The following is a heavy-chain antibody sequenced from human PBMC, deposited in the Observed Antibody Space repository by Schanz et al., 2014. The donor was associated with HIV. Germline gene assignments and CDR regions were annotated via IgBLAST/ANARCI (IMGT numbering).Heavy chain of an antibody. J-gene: IGHJ3*01. CDR1: GDTVDNYV. CDR3: ARGGYYEDEEGYSIDSFDV. Sequence: QVQLVQSGAEVTKPGSSVKVSCKASGDTVDNYVISWVRQALGQGPEWMGGILRLSGTPTYAQEFQDRVTITADESTNTAYLELRSLRSGDTAVYYCARGGYYEDEEGYSIDSFDVWGPGTVVTVS. D-gene: IGHD3-16*01. CDR2: ILRLSGTP. V-gene: IGHV1-69*01.